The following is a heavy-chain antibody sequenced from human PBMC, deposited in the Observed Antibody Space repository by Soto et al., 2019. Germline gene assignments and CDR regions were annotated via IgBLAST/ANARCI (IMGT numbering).Heavy chain of an antibody. V-gene: IGHV3-23*01. CDR3: AKDISSDWTENWFDP. CDR1: GFTFSTYA. CDR2: ISAGSGST. Sequence: GGSLRLSCVASGFTFSTYAMSWMRQAPGKGLEWVSAISAGSGSTSYADSVKGRFTISRDNLKNTLYLQMSILRAEDTAFYYCAKDISSDWTENWFDPWGQGTLVTVSS. D-gene: IGHD1-1*01. J-gene: IGHJ5*02.